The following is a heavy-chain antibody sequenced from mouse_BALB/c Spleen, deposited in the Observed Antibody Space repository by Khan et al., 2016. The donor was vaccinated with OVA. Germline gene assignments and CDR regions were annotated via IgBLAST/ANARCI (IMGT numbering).Heavy chain of an antibody. V-gene: IGHV2-6-4*01. CDR2: IWGGGGT. CDR3: ARDYYRYDGYYAMDY. CDR1: GFSLSRYN. Sequence: VQLQESGPGLVAPSQSLSITCTVSGFSLSRYNIHWVRQPPGKGLEWLGLIWGGGGTDYNSTLKSRLSISKDNSKSQVFLKMNSLQTDDSAMDYCARDYYRYDGYYAMDYWGQGTSVTVSS. J-gene: IGHJ4*01. D-gene: IGHD2-14*01.